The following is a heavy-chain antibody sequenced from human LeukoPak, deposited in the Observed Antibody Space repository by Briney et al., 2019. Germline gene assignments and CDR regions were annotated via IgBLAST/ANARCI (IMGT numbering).Heavy chain of an antibody. CDR3: VKVNVKQQLIPRPGAFDI. J-gene: IGHJ3*02. Sequence: GGSLRLSCAASGFTFSSYAMSWVRQAPGKGLEWVSAISGSGGSTYYADSVKGRFTISRDNSKNTLYLQMNSLRAEDTALYYCVKVNVKQQLIPRPGAFDIWGQGTLVTVSS. V-gene: IGHV3-23*01. D-gene: IGHD6-13*01. CDR2: ISGSGGST. CDR1: GFTFSSYA.